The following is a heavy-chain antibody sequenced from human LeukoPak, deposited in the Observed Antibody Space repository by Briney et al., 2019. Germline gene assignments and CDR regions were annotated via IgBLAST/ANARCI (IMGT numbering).Heavy chain of an antibody. Sequence: PSETLTLTCTVSGGSISSYYWNWIRQPPGKGLEWIGYIYYSGCTNYNPSLKSRVTISVDTSKNQFSLKLSSVTAADTAVYYCARGKWFGGDWGQGTLVTVSS. CDR3: ARGKWFGGD. J-gene: IGHJ4*02. V-gene: IGHV4-59*01. D-gene: IGHD3-10*01. CDR1: GGSISSYY. CDR2: IYYSGCT.